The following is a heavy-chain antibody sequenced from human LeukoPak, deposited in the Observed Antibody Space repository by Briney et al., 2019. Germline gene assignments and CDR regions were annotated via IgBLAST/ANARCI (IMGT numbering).Heavy chain of an antibody. CDR2: INHSGST. Sequence: SETLSLTCAVYGGSFSDYYWSWIRQPPGKGLEWIGEINHSGSTNYNPSLKSRVTISVDTSKNQFSLKLSSVTAADTAVYYCARARYFDWLATGRAFDIWGQGTMVTVSS. J-gene: IGHJ3*02. CDR3: ARARYFDWLATGRAFDI. CDR1: GGSFSDYY. D-gene: IGHD3-9*01. V-gene: IGHV4-34*01.